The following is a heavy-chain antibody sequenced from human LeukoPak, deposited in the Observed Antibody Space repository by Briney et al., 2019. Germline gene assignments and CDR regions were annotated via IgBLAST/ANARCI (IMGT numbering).Heavy chain of an antibody. CDR2: FDREDNET. Sequence: GASVKVSCKVSGYTLTELSMHWVRQAPGGGLEWMGKFDREDNETIYAQKFQGRVTMTRDMSTSTVYMELSSLRSEDTAVYYCATTAYSSSYLDYWGQGTLVTVSS. CDR1: GYTLTELS. J-gene: IGHJ4*02. CDR3: ATTAYSSSYLDY. V-gene: IGHV1-24*01. D-gene: IGHD6-6*01.